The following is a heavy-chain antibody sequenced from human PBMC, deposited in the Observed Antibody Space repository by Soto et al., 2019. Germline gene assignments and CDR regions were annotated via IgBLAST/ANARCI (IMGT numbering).Heavy chain of an antibody. Sequence: EVQLVESGGGLVQPGGSLRLSCAASGFTFSNYWMSWVRQAPGEGLEWVANMNQDGSERYYVDSVKGRFTISRDNAKNSLFLQMDSLRAEDTAIYYCTRDRRGTMLFWGQGTLVTVSS. D-gene: IGHD3-10*02. CDR1: GFTFSNYW. J-gene: IGHJ4*02. CDR3: TRDRRGTMLF. V-gene: IGHV3-7*01. CDR2: MNQDGSER.